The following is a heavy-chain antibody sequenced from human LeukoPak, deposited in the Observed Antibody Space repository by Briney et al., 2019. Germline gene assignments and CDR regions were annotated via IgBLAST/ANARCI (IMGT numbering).Heavy chain of an antibody. V-gene: IGHV1-8*03. CDR1: GYTFTSYD. D-gene: IGHD3-16*01. CDR3: ARGMGELYDAFDI. J-gene: IGHJ3*02. CDR2: MYPNSGNT. Sequence: ASVKVSCRASGYTFTSYDINWVRQATGQGLEWMGWMYPNSGNTGYAQKFQGRVTIARNTSISTAYMELSSLRSEDTAVYYCARGMGELYDAFDIWGQGTMVTVSS.